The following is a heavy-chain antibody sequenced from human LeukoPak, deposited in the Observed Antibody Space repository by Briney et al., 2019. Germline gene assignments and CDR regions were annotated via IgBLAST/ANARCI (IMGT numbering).Heavy chain of an antibody. CDR2: INPSGGST. Sequence: APSVKVSCKASGYTFTSYYMHWVRQAPGQGLEWMGIINPSGGSTSYAQRFQGRVTMTRDTSTSTVYMELSSLTSEDTAVYYCAREQSDITVVAQAYFQYWGQGTLVTVSS. CDR1: GYTFTSYY. V-gene: IGHV1-46*01. D-gene: IGHD6-19*01. J-gene: IGHJ1*01. CDR3: AREQSDITVVAQAYFQY.